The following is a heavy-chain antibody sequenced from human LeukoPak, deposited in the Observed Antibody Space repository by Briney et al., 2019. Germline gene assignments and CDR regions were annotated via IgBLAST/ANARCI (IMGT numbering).Heavy chain of an antibody. J-gene: IGHJ4*02. D-gene: IGHD3-10*01. CDR3: ARDYADYYGSGSYFYFDY. CDR1: GGSISGNY. CDR2: VYKSGRT. V-gene: IGHV4-59*12. Sequence: SETLSLTCTVSGGSISGNYWSWIRQPPGKGLEWIGYVYKSGRTNYNPSLKSRATISGDTSKNQFSLMLKSVTAADTAVYYCARDYADYYGSGSYFYFDYWGQGTLVTVSS.